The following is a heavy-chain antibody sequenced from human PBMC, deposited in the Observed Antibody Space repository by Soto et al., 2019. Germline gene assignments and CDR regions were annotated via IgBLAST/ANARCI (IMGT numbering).Heavy chain of an antibody. Sequence: ASVKVSCKASGYTFTGTYIHWVRQAPGQGLEWMGRINPHNGGTHFAQKFQGRVTMTSDTSISTTYMELNSLRPDDTDVYYCARGLPKAITVYGVVLDYWGQGDLVTVSS. CDR3: ARGLPKAITVYGVVLDY. J-gene: IGHJ4*02. D-gene: IGHD3-3*01. CDR2: INPHNGGT. V-gene: IGHV1-2*02. CDR1: GYTFTGTY.